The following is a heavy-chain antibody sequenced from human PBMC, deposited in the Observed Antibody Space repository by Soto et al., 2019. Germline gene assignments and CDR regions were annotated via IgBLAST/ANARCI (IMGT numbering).Heavy chain of an antibody. J-gene: IGHJ4*02. Sequence: PSETLSLTCTVSGGSISSYYWSWIRQPPGKGLEWIGYIYYSGSTNYNPSLKSRVTISVDTSKNQFSLKLSSVTATDTAVYYCARRWGFTFDYWGQGTLVTVS. CDR1: GGSISSYY. V-gene: IGHV4-59*08. D-gene: IGHD1-26*01. CDR2: IYYSGST. CDR3: ARRWGFTFDY.